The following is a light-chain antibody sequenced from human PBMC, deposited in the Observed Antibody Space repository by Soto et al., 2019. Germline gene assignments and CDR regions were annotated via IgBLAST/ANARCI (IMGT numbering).Light chain of an antibody. J-gene: IGKJ1*01. V-gene: IGKV1-9*01. CDR2: AAS. CDR3: QQYNSYWT. CDR1: QGISSH. Sequence: IQLTQSPSSLSASVGDRVTISFRASQGISSHLAWYQQKPGKAPRLLIYAASTLQSGVPSRFSGSGSGTEFTLTISSLQPDDFATYYRQQYNSYWTFGQGTKVDIK.